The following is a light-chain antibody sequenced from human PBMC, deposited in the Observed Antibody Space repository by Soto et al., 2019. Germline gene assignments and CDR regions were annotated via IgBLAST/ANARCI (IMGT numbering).Light chain of an antibody. V-gene: IGKV3-15*01. J-gene: IGKJ4*01. Sequence: EIVMTQSPVTLSVSPGERATLSCRASQSVTNSYLAWYQQKPGQAPRLLIFGASTRAAGIPARFSGSGSGTEFTLTISTLQPEDFATYFCLQHNRYPLTFGGGTKVEIK. CDR1: QSVTNSY. CDR3: LQHNRYPLT. CDR2: GAS.